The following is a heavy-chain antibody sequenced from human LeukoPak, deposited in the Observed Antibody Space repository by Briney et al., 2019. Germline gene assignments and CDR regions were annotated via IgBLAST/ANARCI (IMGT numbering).Heavy chain of an antibody. V-gene: IGHV3-23*01. CDR2: ISGSGGST. D-gene: IGHD3-10*01. CDR1: GFTFSSYA. CDR3: AKVSDTDYYGSGSYKD. J-gene: IGHJ4*02. Sequence: PGGSLRLSCAASGFTFSSYAMSWVRQAPGKGLEWVSAISGSGGSTHYADSVKGRFTISRDNSKNTLYLQMNSLRAEDTAVYYCAKVSDTDYYGSGSYKDWGQGTLVTVSS.